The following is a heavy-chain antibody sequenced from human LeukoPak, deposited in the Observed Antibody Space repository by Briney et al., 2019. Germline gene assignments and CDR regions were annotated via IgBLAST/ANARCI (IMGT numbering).Heavy chain of an antibody. CDR3: ARGYSDYDSSGYQALLVHELRYFDY. CDR1: GGSISSYY. Sequence: SETLSLTCTVSGGSISSYYWSWIRQPPGKGLEWIGEIHHSGSTNYHPSLKSRVTISVDTSKNQFSLKLSSATAADTAVYYCARGYSDYDSSGYQALLVHELRYFDYWGQGTLVTVSS. D-gene: IGHD3-22*01. J-gene: IGHJ4*02. V-gene: IGHV4-34*01. CDR2: IHHSGST.